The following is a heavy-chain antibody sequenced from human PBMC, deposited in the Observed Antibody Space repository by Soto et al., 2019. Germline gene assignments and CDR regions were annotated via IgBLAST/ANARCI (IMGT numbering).Heavy chain of an antibody. Sequence: GGSLRLSCAASGFTFSSCGMHWVRQAPGKGLVWVSRISSDGSSTNYADSVKGRFTISRDNAKNTLYLQMNNLRAEDTAVYYCASLYSSAWARDYWGQGTLVTVSS. CDR1: GFTFSSCG. CDR2: ISSDGSST. D-gene: IGHD6-19*01. V-gene: IGHV3-74*01. J-gene: IGHJ4*02. CDR3: ASLYSSAWARDY.